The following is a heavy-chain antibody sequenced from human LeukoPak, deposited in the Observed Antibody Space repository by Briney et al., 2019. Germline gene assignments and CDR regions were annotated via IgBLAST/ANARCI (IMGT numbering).Heavy chain of an antibody. D-gene: IGHD5-12*01. CDR2: ITRSSSPI. CDR3: ARDNAGYDY. V-gene: IGHV3-48*01. Sequence: GGSLRLSCAASGFTFSSYSMNWVRQAPGKGLEWLSYITRSSSPIYYADSVKGRFTTSRDNAKNSLYLQMNSLRAEDTAVYYCARDNAGYDYWGQGTLVTVSS. J-gene: IGHJ4*02. CDR1: GFTFSSYS.